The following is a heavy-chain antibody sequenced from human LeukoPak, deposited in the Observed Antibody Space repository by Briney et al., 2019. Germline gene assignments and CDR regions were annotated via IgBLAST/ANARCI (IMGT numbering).Heavy chain of an antibody. Sequence: SGGSLRLSCAASGFTFDDFAMHWVRQVPGKALEWVSGISWNSANIDYADSVRGRFTISRDNAKNSLYLQMNSLRAEDTALYYCAKEGYYDILAGYHTYSYYYMDVWGKGTTVTVSS. CDR3: AKEGYYDILAGYHTYSYYYMDV. J-gene: IGHJ6*03. CDR1: GFTFDDFA. V-gene: IGHV3-9*01. D-gene: IGHD3-9*01. CDR2: ISWNSANI.